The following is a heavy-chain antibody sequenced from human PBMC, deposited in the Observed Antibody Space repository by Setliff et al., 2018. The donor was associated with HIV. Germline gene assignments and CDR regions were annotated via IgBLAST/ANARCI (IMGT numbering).Heavy chain of an antibody. Sequence: GASVKVSCKASGGTFSSYPISRVRQAPGQGLEWMGGIIPIFGTTHYAQKFQGRVTVTADESTSTAYMQLSSLRSDDTAVYYFARQPYYDEDGTNLPSEWRVLGWGQGTLVTVSS. V-gene: IGHV1-69*13. D-gene: IGHD3-16*01. J-gene: IGHJ4*02. CDR2: IIPIFGTT. CDR1: GGTFSSYP. CDR3: ARQPYYDEDGTNLPSEWRVLG.